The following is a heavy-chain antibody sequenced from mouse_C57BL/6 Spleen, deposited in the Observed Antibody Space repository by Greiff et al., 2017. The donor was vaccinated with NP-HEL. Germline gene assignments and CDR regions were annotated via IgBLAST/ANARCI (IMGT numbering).Heavy chain of an antibody. CDR2: IWSDGST. CDR3: ARHGAGSSFHYAMDD. Sequence: QVQLKESGPGLVAPSQSLSITCTVSGFSLTSYGVHWVRQPPGKGLEWLVVIWSDGSTTYNSALKSRLSISKDTSKSHAFLLFIRLLTDSTALFFGARHGAGSSFHYAMDDWGKGTTGTVSS. D-gene: IGHD1-1*01. V-gene: IGHV2-6-1*01. CDR1: GFSLTSYG. J-gene: IGHJ4*01.